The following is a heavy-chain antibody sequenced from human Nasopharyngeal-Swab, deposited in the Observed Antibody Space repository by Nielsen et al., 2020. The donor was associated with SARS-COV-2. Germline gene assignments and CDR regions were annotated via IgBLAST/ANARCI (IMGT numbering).Heavy chain of an antibody. V-gene: IGHV3-30*03. J-gene: IGHJ4*01. CDR2: ISYDGSLK. CDR3: ASRGNNHCLDY. Sequence: GESLKISCAASGFTFRSFGMHWVRQAPGKGLEWVALISYDGSLKHYANSVKGRFTISRDNSKNLLYLQMTSLRVEDTAVYFRASRGNNHCLDYWGHGALLTVSS. D-gene: IGHD2/OR15-2a*01. CDR1: GFTFRSFG.